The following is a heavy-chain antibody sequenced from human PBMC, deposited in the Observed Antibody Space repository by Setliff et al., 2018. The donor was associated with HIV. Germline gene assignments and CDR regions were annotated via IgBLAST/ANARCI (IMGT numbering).Heavy chain of an antibody. Sequence: ASVKVSCKASGYTFSSYGISWVRQAPGQGVEWMGWISAYNGNTNYAQKLQGRVTMTTDTSTSTAYMELRSLRSDDTAVYYCARVYYNFWSGYYDSRFPNPIDAFDIWGQGTMVTV. V-gene: IGHV1-18*01. CDR1: GYTFSSYG. CDR2: ISAYNGNT. D-gene: IGHD3-3*01. J-gene: IGHJ3*02. CDR3: ARVYYNFWSGYYDSRFPNPIDAFDI.